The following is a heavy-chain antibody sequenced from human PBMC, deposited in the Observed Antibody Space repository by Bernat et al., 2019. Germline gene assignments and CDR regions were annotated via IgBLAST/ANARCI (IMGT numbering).Heavy chain of an antibody. CDR3: AKDRNSQMHTRFDH. Sequence: EVQLLESGGGLVQPGGSLRLSCAASGFTFSSYAMSWVRQAPGKGLEWVSAISGNGAITYYADSVKGRFSISRDNAKDTLFLQMNSLRAEDTAVYYCAKDRNSQMHTRFDHWGQGILVTVSS. J-gene: IGHJ4*02. CDR1: GFTFSSYA. CDR2: ISGNGAIT. D-gene: IGHD2/OR15-2a*01. V-gene: IGHV3-23*01.